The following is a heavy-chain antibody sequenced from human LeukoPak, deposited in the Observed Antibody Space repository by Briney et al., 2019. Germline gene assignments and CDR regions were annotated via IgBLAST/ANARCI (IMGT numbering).Heavy chain of an antibody. CDR2: ISISSTYK. CDR3: ARGGVGLVIIPGWEYDYYGMDV. CDR1: GFALSSYS. V-gene: IGHV3-21*01. Sequence: PGGSLRLFCAASGFALSSYSMNWVRQAPGKGLEYVSSISISSTYKYYADSVKGRFTISRDNAKNSLYLQMNSLRAEDTAVYYCARGGVGLVIIPGWEYDYYGMDVWGQGTTVTVSS. J-gene: IGHJ6*02. D-gene: IGHD3/OR15-3a*01.